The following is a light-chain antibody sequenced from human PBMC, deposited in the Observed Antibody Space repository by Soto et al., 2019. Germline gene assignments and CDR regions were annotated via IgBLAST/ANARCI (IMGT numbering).Light chain of an antibody. CDR1: PSVSSN. V-gene: IGKV3-15*01. Sequence: EIVMPQSPATLSVSPRERATLACRASPSVSSNLAWYQQKPCQAPRLLIYGVSTSANGIPARFSGSGSGTEFTLTISSLQSEDFAVYYCQQDNNWPYTFGQGTKLEIK. CDR2: GVS. CDR3: QQDNNWPYT. J-gene: IGKJ2*01.